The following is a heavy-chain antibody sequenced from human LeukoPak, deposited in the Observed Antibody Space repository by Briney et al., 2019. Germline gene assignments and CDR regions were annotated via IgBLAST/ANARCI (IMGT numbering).Heavy chain of an antibody. V-gene: IGHV1-2*02. CDR2: INSDSGFT. Sequence: ASVKVSCKASGYTFTGYYMNWVRQAPGQGLEWMGWINSDSGFTKYAQKFQGRVTITRDTSITTVYMDLTRLTSDDTAVYYCARNFDMKGFDPWGQGTLVTVSS. CDR3: ARNFDMKGFDP. CDR1: GYTFTGYY. D-gene: IGHD3-9*01. J-gene: IGHJ5*02.